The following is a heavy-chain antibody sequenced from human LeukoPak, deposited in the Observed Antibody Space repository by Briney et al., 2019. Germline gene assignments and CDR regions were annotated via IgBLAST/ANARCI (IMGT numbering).Heavy chain of an antibody. J-gene: IGHJ3*02. D-gene: IGHD7-27*01. CDR1: GYTFTGYY. Sequence: GASVKVSCKASGYTFTGYYMHWVRQAPGQGLEWMGWINPNSGGTNYAQKFQGRVTMTRDTSISTAYMELSRLRSDDTAVYYCANFNWGSYLGYDAFDIWGQGTMVTVSS. CDR3: ANFNWGSYLGYDAFDI. CDR2: INPNSGGT. V-gene: IGHV1-2*02.